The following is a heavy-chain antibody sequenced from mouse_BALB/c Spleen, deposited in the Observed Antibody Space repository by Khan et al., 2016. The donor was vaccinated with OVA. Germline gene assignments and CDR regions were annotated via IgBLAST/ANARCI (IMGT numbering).Heavy chain of an antibody. Sequence: QVQLQQSGAELVRPGVSVKISCKGSGYTFTDYAMHWVKQSHAKSLEWIGVISTYYGDADYNQKLKGKATMTVDKAYSTAYMELARLTSEDSAIYYCARGGRFAYWGQGTLVTVSA. J-gene: IGHJ3*01. CDR2: ISTYYGDA. V-gene: IGHV1S137*01. CDR1: GYTFTDYA. D-gene: IGHD3-3*01. CDR3: ARGGRFAY.